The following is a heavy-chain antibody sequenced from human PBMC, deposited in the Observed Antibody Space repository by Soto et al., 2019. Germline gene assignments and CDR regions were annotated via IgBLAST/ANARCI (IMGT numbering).Heavy chain of an antibody. CDR3: ARPPVKGIHV. D-gene: IGHD4-17*01. Sequence: GGSLRLSCAASGFTFSSYSMNWVRQAPGKGLEWVANTKRDASETYYADSVKGRFTISRDNTKNSLYLQMNSLRVEDTAVYYCARPPVKGIHVWGQGTTVTVSS. V-gene: IGHV3-7*01. CDR2: TKRDASET. CDR1: GFTFSSYS. J-gene: IGHJ6*02.